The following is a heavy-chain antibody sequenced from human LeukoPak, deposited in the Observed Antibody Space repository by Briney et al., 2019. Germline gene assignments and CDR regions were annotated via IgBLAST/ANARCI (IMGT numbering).Heavy chain of an antibody. CDR1: GYTFTSYA. CDR3: ARSKGVATPLDY. Sequence: SVKVSCKASGYTFTSYAISWVRPAPGQGLDWMGGVIPIFGTANYAQKFQGRVTITADKSTSTAYMELSSLRSEDTAVYYCARSKGVATPLDYWGQGTLVTVSS. CDR2: VIPIFGTA. D-gene: IGHD5-12*01. V-gene: IGHV1-69*06. J-gene: IGHJ4*02.